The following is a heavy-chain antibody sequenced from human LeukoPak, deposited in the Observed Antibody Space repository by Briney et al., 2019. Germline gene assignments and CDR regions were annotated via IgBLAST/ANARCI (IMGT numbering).Heavy chain of an antibody. D-gene: IGHD2-2*01. Sequence: GESLKISCKGSGYSFTSYWIGWVRQMPGRGLEWMGIIYPGDSDTRYSPSFQGQVTISADKSISTAYLQWSSLKASDTAMYYCARLPYCSSTSCYVHAFDIRGQGTMVTVSS. J-gene: IGHJ3*02. CDR2: IYPGDSDT. CDR3: ARLPYCSSTSCYVHAFDI. CDR1: GYSFTSYW. V-gene: IGHV5-51*01.